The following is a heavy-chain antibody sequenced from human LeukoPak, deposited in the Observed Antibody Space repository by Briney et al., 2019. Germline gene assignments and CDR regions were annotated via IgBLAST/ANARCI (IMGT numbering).Heavy chain of an antibody. Sequence: ESGPTLVKPTQTLTLTCTFSGFSLSTSGMCVSWIRQPPGKALEWLARIDWDDDKYYSTSLKTRLTISKDTSKNQVVLTMINMXXXXXXXYYCARTYYYGSGSYXIDYWGQGTLVTVSS. CDR3: ARTYYYGSGSYXIDY. J-gene: IGHJ4*02. V-gene: IGHV2-70*11. D-gene: IGHD3-10*01. CDR1: GFSLSTSGMC. CDR2: IDWDDDK.